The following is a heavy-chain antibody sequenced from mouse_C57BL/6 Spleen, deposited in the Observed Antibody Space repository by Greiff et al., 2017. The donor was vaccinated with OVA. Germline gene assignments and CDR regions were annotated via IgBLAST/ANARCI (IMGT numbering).Heavy chain of an antibody. D-gene: IGHD5-1*01. V-gene: IGHV5-4*01. CDR2: ISDGGSYT. CDR3: AREGHSTFMDY. J-gene: IGHJ4*01. CDR1: GFTFSSYA. Sequence: EVHLVESGGGLVKPGGSLKLSCAASGFTFSSYAMSWVRQTPEKRLEWVATISDGGSYTYYPDNVKGRFTISRDNAKNNLYLQMSHLKSEDTAMYYCAREGHSTFMDYWGQGTSVTVSS.